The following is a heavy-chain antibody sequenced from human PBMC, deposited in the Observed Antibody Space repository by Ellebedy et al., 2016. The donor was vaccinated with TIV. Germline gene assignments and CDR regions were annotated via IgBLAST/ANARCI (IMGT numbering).Heavy chain of an antibody. J-gene: IGHJ4*02. D-gene: IGHD3-22*01. CDR1: GFTFSSYF. Sequence: GGSLRLSXAASGFTFSSYFMSWVRQAPGKGLEWVSVISGSGDTTYYAASVEGRFTISRDNSKNTLYLQMNSLRAEDTAVYYCAKEGRRNYDTSGYPYYFDYWGQGILVTVSS. CDR2: ISGSGDTT. CDR3: AKEGRRNYDTSGYPYYFDY. V-gene: IGHV3-23*01.